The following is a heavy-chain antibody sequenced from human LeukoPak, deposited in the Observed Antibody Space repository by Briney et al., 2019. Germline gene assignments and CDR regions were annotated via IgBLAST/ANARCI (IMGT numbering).Heavy chain of an antibody. V-gene: IGHV3-9*01. CDR3: AKAEGLDILTGYDY. CDR1: GFTFSSYS. J-gene: IGHJ4*02. Sequence: GGSLRLSCAASGFTFSSYSMNWVRQAPGKGLEWVSGISWNSGSIGYADSVKGRFTISRDNAKNSLYLQMNSLRAEDTALYYCAKAEGLDILTGYDYWGQGTLVTVSS. CDR2: ISWNSGSI. D-gene: IGHD3-9*01.